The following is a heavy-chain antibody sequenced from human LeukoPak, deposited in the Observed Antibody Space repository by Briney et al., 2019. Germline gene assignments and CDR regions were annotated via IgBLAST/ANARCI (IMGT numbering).Heavy chain of an antibody. J-gene: IGHJ4*02. V-gene: IGHV1-3*01. CDR2: INAGNGNT. CDR1: GYTFTDYA. Sequence: ASVKGSCKTSGYTFTDYAMHWVRQAPGQRLEWMGWINAGNGNTKYSQKFQDRVTITRDTSASTAYMELRGLRSEDTVVYYCARDRWVATKLGYYLDHWGQGTLVTVSS. CDR3: ARDRWVATKLGYYLDH. D-gene: IGHD5-12*01.